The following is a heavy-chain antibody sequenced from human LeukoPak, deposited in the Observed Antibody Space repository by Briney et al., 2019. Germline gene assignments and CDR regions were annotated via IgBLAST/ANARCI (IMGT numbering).Heavy chain of an antibody. CDR1: GFTFSSYA. D-gene: IGHD6-13*01. J-gene: IGHJ4*02. CDR3: ATYSSSWYCFDY. CDR2: ISGSGGST. Sequence: SGGSLRLSCAASGFTFSSYAMSWVRQAPGKGLEWVSAISGSGGSTYYADSVKGRFTISRDNSKKTLYLQMNSLRAEDTAVYYCATYSSSWYCFDYWGQGTLVTVSS. V-gene: IGHV3-23*01.